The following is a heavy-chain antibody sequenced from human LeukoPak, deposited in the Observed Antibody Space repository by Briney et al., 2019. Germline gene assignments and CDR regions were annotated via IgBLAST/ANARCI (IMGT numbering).Heavy chain of an antibody. CDR1: GFTVSSNY. CDR2: IYSGPTT. V-gene: IGHV3-66*01. J-gene: IGHJ4*02. CDR3: AREGSFSGSYYVAY. Sequence: GGSLRLSCAASGFTVSSNYMSWVRQAPGKGLEWVSVIYSGPTTYYADSVKGRFTISRDNSKNTLYLQMNSLRAEDTAVYYCAREGSFSGSYYVAYWGQGTLVTVSS. D-gene: IGHD1-26*01.